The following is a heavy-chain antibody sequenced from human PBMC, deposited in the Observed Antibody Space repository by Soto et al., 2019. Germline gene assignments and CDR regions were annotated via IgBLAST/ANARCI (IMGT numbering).Heavy chain of an antibody. V-gene: IGHV1-18*01. Sequence: QLQLMQSGGEAKNPGASVKVSCEASGYSFSTYAISWLRQAPGQGLEWMGLITPNNGYTNYAQKLQGRLILTTDIPSSTASMELTSLRYDDTAMYYCATSYDSGVDPGGQGTLVSVS. CDR1: GYSFSTYA. CDR3: ATSYDSGVDP. D-gene: IGHD3-3*01. J-gene: IGHJ5*02. CDR2: ITPNNGYT.